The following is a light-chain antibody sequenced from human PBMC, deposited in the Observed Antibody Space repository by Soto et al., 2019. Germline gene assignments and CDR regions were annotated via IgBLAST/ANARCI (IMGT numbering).Light chain of an antibody. Sequence: EMVMTQSPATLSASPGERVTLSCRASQSVSSILAWYQQKPGQAPRLLIYGASTRATGIPGRFSGSGSGTEFTLTISSLQSEDFAVYYCQQYNNWPPYTFGQGTKLEIK. CDR2: GAS. CDR3: QQYNNWPPYT. J-gene: IGKJ2*01. V-gene: IGKV3-15*01. CDR1: QSVSSI.